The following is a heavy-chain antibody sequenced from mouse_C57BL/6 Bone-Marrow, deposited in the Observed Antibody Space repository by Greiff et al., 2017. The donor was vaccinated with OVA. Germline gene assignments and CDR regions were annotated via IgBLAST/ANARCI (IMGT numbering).Heavy chain of an antibody. Sequence: QVQLQQPGAELVRPGSSVKLSCTASGYTFTSYWMDWVKQRPGQGLEWIGTIYPSDSDTHYNQQFKDKATLTVDKSSSTAYIQLSSRTSEDSAVYNCARYYYGSSSFDYWGQGTTLTVSS. CDR3: ARYYYGSSSFDY. V-gene: IGHV1-61*01. CDR1: GYTFTSYW. D-gene: IGHD1-1*01. CDR2: IYPSDSDT. J-gene: IGHJ2*01.